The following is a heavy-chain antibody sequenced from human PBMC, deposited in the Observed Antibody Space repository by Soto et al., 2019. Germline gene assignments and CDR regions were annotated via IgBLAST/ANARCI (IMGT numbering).Heavy chain of an antibody. J-gene: IGHJ4*02. V-gene: IGHV3-30*04. CDR1: AFTFRSYT. Sequence: QVQLVESGGGVVQPGRSLRLSCAASAFTFRSYTMHWVRQAPGKGLEWLATISYDGSKTNYADSVRGRFTISRDNSKSTLFLQMDSLRPEDTAVYSCARDRDSSYFPPPYYFDSWGQGTLVNVSS. CDR2: ISYDGSKT. CDR3: ARDRDSSYFPPPYYFDS. D-gene: IGHD4-4*01.